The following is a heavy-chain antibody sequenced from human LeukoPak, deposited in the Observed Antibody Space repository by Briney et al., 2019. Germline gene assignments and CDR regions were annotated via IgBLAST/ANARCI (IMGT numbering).Heavy chain of an antibody. CDR2: ISGSGGST. CDR1: GFTVSSNY. Sequence: PGGSLRLSCAASGFTVSSNYMSWVRQAPGKGLEWVSAISGSGGSTYYADSVKGRFTISRDNSKNTLYLQMNSLRAEDTAVYYCAKDQKSSGFRDYFDYWGQGTLVTVSS. V-gene: IGHV3-23*01. D-gene: IGHD3-22*01. CDR3: AKDQKSSGFRDYFDY. J-gene: IGHJ4*02.